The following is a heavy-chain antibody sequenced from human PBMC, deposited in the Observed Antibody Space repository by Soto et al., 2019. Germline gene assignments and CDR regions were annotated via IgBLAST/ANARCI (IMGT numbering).Heavy chain of an antibody. J-gene: IGHJ4*02. Sequence: GGSLRLSCAASGFTFSSYAMSWVRQAPGKGLEWVSAISGSGGSTYYADSVKGRFTISRDNSKNTLYLQMNSLRAEYTAVYYCAKDQRYGYYGSGSYYYWGQGTLVTVSS. D-gene: IGHD3-10*01. V-gene: IGHV3-23*01. CDR3: AKDQRYGYYGSGSYYY. CDR2: ISGSGGST. CDR1: GFTFSSYA.